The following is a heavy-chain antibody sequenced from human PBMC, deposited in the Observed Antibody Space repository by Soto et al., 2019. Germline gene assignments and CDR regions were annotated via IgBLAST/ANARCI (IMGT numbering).Heavy chain of an antibody. CDR3: ARGGGVVVISWFDP. D-gene: IGHD3-22*01. V-gene: IGHV4-30-2*01. CDR2: IYHSGST. CDR1: GGSLSSGSYS. J-gene: IGHJ5*02. Sequence: SETLSLTCALSGGSLSSGSYSWSWTLPPPRKSLEWIGYIYHSGSTNYIPSLKSRVTISVDTCKNQFSLKLSSVTAADTAVYYCARGGGVVVISWFDPRGQGTLVTVSS.